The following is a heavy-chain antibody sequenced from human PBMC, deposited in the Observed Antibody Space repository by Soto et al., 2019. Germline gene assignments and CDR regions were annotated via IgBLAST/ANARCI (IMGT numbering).Heavy chain of an antibody. J-gene: IGHJ5*02. D-gene: IGHD2-2*01. CDR3: AREEPRYCSSTSCYSGWFDP. CDR1: GGSISSGGYY. Sequence: SQTLSLTCTVSGGSISSGGYYWSWIRQHPGKGLEWIGYIYYSGSTYYNPSLKSRVTISVDTSKNQFSLKLSSVTAADTAVYYCAREEPRYCSSTSCYSGWFDPWGQGTLVTVSS. CDR2: IYYSGST. V-gene: IGHV4-31*03.